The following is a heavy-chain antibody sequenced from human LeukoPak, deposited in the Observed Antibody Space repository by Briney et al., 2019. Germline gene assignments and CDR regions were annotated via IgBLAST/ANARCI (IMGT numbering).Heavy chain of an antibody. D-gene: IGHD6-13*01. CDR2: IIPIFGTK. CDR3: ARDRIPAAPSYSYFYMDV. Sequence: SVKVSCKASGGTFSSYAISWVRQAPGQGLEWMGGIIPIFGTKNYAQRFQGRVTITTDESTSAVYMELSSLRSEDTAVYYCARDRIPAAPSYSYFYMDVWGKGTTVTVSS. J-gene: IGHJ6*03. CDR1: GGTFSSYA. V-gene: IGHV1-69*05.